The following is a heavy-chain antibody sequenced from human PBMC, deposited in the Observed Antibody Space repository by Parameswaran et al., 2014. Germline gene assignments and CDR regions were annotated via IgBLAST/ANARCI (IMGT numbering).Heavy chain of an antibody. CDR2: ISYDGSNK. J-gene: IGHJ4*02. D-gene: IGHD2-15*01. Sequence: VRQAPGKGLEWVAVISYDGSNKYYADSVKGRFTISRDNSKNTLYLQMNSLRAEDTAVYYCARDTRGECSGGSCYLLGYWGQGTLVTVSS. CDR3: ARDTRGECSGGSCYLLGY. V-gene: IGHV3-30-3*01.